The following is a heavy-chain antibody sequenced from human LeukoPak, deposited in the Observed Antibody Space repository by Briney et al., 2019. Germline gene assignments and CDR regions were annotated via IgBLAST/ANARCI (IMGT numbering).Heavy chain of an antibody. J-gene: IGHJ6*03. CDR2: TYYRSKWYN. D-gene: IGHD3-3*01. CDR3: ARAFFPGNNYYYYMDV. Sequence: SQTLSLTCAISGDSVSSNTAAWTWIRQSPSRGLEWLGRTYYRSKWYNDYAVSVKNPITINPDTSKNQFSLQLNSVTPEDTAMYYCARAFFPGNNYYYYMDVWGKGTTVTVSS. CDR1: GDSVSSNTAA. V-gene: IGHV6-1*01.